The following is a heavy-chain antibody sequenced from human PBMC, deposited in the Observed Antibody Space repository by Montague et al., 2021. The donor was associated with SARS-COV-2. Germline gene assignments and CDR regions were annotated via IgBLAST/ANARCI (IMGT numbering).Heavy chain of an antibody. V-gene: IGHV3-23*03. CDR2: IYSDGSGT. CDR1: GFIFSNYA. CDR3: AKSLIRFFDY. D-gene: IGHD3-16*01. J-gene: IGHJ4*02. Sequence: SLRLSCAASGFIFSNYAMSWFRQAPGKGLEWVSVIYSDGSGTHYADSVKGRFTISRDKVKNMVYLQMNSLRVEDTAVYYCAKSLIRFFDYWGQGTLVTVSS.